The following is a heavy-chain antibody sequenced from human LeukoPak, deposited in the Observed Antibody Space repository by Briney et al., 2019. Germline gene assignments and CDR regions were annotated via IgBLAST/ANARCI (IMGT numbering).Heavy chain of an antibody. CDR2: IYYSGST. V-gene: IGHV4-59*01. CDR1: GGSISGYY. J-gene: IGHJ6*02. D-gene: IGHD6-13*01. CDR3: AREERIAAAGTGYGMDV. Sequence: PSETLSLTCTVSGGSISGYYWSWIRQPPGKGLEWIGYIYYSGSTNYNPSLKSRVTISVDTSKNQFSLKLSSVTAADTAVYYCAREERIAAAGTGYGMDVWGQGTTVTVSS.